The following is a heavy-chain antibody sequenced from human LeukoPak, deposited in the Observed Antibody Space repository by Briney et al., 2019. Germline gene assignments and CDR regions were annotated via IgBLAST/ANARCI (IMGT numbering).Heavy chain of an antibody. CDR1: GFRFDDYG. D-gene: IGHD5-18*01. CDR2: ISWNSVTL. CDR3: AKSGPDTTMLHGFDK. Sequence: PGGSLRLSCVGSGFRFDDYGMHWVRQAPGKGLEWVAGISWNSVTLEYGDSVKGRFTISRENARNSLFLQMNSLTVEDTALYYCAKSGPDTTMLHGFDKWGQGTLVAVSS. V-gene: IGHV3-9*01. J-gene: IGHJ4*02.